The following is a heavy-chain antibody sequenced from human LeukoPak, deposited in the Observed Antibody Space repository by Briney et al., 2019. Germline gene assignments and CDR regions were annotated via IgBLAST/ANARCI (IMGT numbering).Heavy chain of an antibody. CDR1: RGSISSYS. V-gene: IGHV4-59*01. Sequence: SETLSLTCTVSRGSISSYSWSWIRQPPGKGLEWIGYIYYSGSTNYNPSLKSRVTISLDTSKNQFSLKLSSVTAADTAVYYCARGGMVRGVITRPNYFDYWGQGTLVTVSS. J-gene: IGHJ4*02. D-gene: IGHD3-10*01. CDR2: IYYSGST. CDR3: ARGGMVRGVITRPNYFDY.